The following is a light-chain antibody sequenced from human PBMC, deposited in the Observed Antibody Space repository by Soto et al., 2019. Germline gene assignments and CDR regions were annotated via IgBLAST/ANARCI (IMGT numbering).Light chain of an antibody. Sequence: DVVMTQSPLSLPVTLGQPASISCTSSQSLANSDGNTYLNRVQQRPGQSPRRLIYQVSNRDSGVPARFSGSGSDTYFTLKISRVEAEDVGFYYCMQGTHWPWTFGQGTKVYIK. CDR1: QSLANSDGNTY. CDR2: QVS. J-gene: IGKJ1*01. CDR3: MQGTHWPWT. V-gene: IGKV2-30*01.